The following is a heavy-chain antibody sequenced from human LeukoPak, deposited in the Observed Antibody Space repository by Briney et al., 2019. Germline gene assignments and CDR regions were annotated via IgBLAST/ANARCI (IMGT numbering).Heavy chain of an antibody. CDR1: GYSFIDYY. CDR3: ARLSYSGYDLVY. CDR2: IIPIFGTA. D-gene: IGHD5-12*01. J-gene: IGHJ4*02. V-gene: IGHV1-69*06. Sequence: SVKVSCKTSGYSFIDYYIHWVRQAPGQGLGWMGGIIPIFGTANYAQKFQGRVTITADKSTSTAYMELSSLRSEDTAVYYCARLSYSGYDLVYWGQGTLVTVSS.